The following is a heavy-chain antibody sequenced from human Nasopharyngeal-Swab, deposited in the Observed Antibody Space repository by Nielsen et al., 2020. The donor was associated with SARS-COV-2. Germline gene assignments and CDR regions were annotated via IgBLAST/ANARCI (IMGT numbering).Heavy chain of an antibody. D-gene: IGHD4-11*01. CDR1: GFTFSSYS. CDR3: ARRDTVTLYYYYYGMDV. CDR2: ISSSSYI. Sequence: GGSLRLSCAASGFTFSSYSMNWVRQAPGKGLEWVSSISSSSYIYYADSVKGRFTISRDNAKNSLYLQMNGLRAEDTAVYYCARRDTVTLYYYYYGMDVWGQGTTVTVSS. V-gene: IGHV3-21*01. J-gene: IGHJ6*02.